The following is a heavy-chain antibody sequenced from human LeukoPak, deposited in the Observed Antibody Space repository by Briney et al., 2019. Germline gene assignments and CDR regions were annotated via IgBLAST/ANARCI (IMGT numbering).Heavy chain of an antibody. D-gene: IGHD1-26*01. CDR1: GFTFSSYW. Sequence: QAGGSLRLSCAASGFTFSSYWMHWVRQAPGKGLVWVSRINSDGSSTSYADSVKGRFTISRDNAKNTLYLQMNSLRAEDTAVYYCARGTEWELFDYWGQGTLVTVSS. CDR3: ARGTEWELFDY. J-gene: IGHJ4*02. CDR2: INSDGSST. V-gene: IGHV3-74*01.